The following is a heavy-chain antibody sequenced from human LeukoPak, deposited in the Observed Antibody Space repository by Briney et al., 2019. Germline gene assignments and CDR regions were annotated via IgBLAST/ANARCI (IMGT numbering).Heavy chain of an antibody. CDR1: GFSFTNAW. CDR2: INQGGSEK. Sequence: GGSLRLSCAASGFSFTNAWMSWARQAPGKGLEWVANINQGGSEKYSVDSVKGRFTISRDNAKNSLYLQLNSLRAEDTAVYYCAREHSSSNDFDWLAMPPDYWGPGTLVTVSS. CDR3: AREHSSSNDFDWLAMPPDY. D-gene: IGHD3-9*01. V-gene: IGHV3-7*01. J-gene: IGHJ4*02.